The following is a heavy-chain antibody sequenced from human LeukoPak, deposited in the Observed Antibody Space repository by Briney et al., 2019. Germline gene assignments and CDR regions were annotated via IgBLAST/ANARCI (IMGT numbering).Heavy chain of an antibody. CDR2: INHSGST. V-gene: IGHV4-34*01. Sequence: SETLSLTCAVYGGSFSGHYWSWIRQPPGKGLEWIGEINHSGSTNYNPSLKSRATISVDTSKNQFSLKLSSVTAADTAVYYCARGLRARITMVRGVINNNWFDPWGQGTLVTVSS. CDR1: GGSFSGHY. J-gene: IGHJ5*02. D-gene: IGHD3-10*01. CDR3: ARGLRARITMVRGVINNNWFDP.